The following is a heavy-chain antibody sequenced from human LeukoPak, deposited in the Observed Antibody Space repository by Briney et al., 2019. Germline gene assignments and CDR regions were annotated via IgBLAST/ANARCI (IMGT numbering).Heavy chain of an antibody. J-gene: IGHJ4*02. CDR2: MSDSVTS. CDR3: ATIKRGSPFGYFDF. D-gene: IGHD3-16*01. Sequence: PSETLSLTCTVSGGSFSSHYWDWIRQSPARGLEWIAYQFDSVTSKDNMSDSVTSKDNPSLKSRLTLSAATSKNQFSLRLSYVAAADTAVYYCATIKRGSPFGYFDFWGQGILVTVSS. V-gene: IGHV4-59*11. CDR1: GGSFSSHY.